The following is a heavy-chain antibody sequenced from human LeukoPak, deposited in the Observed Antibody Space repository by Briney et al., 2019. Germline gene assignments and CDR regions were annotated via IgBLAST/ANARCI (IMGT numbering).Heavy chain of an antibody. CDR1: GFTFSSYG. CDR3: ARVFAWSSDY. J-gene: IGHJ4*02. Sequence: GGSLRLSCAASGFTFSSYGMHWVRQAPGKGLEWVAFIWYDGSNEYYADSVKGRFTISRDNAKNLLYLQMNSLRAEDTAVYYCARVFAWSSDYWGQGTLVTVSS. D-gene: IGHD2-15*01. CDR2: IWYDGSNE. V-gene: IGHV3-33*01.